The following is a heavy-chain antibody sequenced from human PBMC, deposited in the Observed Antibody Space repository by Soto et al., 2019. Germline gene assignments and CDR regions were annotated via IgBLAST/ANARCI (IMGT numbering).Heavy chain of an antibody. CDR3: ANQYDFWSGYQRY. D-gene: IGHD3-3*01. CDR1: GFTFSSYA. J-gene: IGHJ4*02. CDR2: ISGSGGST. Sequence: VGSVRLSCAASGFTFSSYAMSWVRQAPGKGLEWVSAISGSGGSTYYADSVKGRFTISRDNSKNTLYLQMNSLRAEDTAVYYCANQYDFWSGYQRYWGQGTLVTVSS. V-gene: IGHV3-23*01.